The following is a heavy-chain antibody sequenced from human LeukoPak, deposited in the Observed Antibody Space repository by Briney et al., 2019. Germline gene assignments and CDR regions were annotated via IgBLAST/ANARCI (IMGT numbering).Heavy chain of an antibody. CDR2: ISSSGSTI. V-gene: IGHV3-11*01. CDR1: GFTFSDYY. D-gene: IGHD2-15*01. Sequence: GSLRPSCAASGFTFSDYYMSWIRQAPGKGLEWVSYISSSGSTIYYADSVKGRFTISRDNAKNSLYLQMNSLRAEDTAVYYCARGLGYCSSGSCYSVFPIDYWGQGTLVTVSS. CDR3: ARGLGYCSSGSCYSVFPIDY. J-gene: IGHJ4*02.